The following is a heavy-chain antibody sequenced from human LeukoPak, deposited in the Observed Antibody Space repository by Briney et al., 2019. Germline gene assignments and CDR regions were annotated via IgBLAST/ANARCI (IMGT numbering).Heavy chain of an antibody. CDR2: IIPILGIA. Sequence: ASVKVSCKASGGTFSSYAISWVRQAPGQGLEWMGRIIPILGIANYAQKFQGRVTITADRSTSTAYMELSSLRSEDTAVYYCARDYYDSSGQSFDYWGQGTLVTVSS. J-gene: IGHJ4*02. CDR1: GGTFSSYA. CDR3: ARDYYDSSGQSFDY. D-gene: IGHD3-22*01. V-gene: IGHV1-69*04.